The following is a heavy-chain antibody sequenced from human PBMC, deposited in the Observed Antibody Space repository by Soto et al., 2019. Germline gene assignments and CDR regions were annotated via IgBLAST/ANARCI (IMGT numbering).Heavy chain of an antibody. V-gene: IGHV3-66*01. J-gene: IGHJ6*04. CDR2: IQSGGTT. CDR1: GFTVSSKY. CDR3: ARDDVLCDGARCYGIPLDV. D-gene: IGHD2-15*01. Sequence: EVQLVESGGGLVQPGGSLRLSCAASGFTVSSKYMTWVRQAPGKGLEWVSLIQSGGTTYYADSVKGRFTIPRDTAENTLHLEMDSLRVEDTAVYYCARDDVLCDGARCYGIPLDVWGTGTTVTVSS.